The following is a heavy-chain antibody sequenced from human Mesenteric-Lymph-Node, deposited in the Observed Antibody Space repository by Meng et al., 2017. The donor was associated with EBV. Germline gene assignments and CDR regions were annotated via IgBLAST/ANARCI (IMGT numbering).Heavy chain of an antibody. D-gene: IGHD3-10*01. Sequence: RRQEWGQGLVKPWETLALTFAVAGGSISSSHWWSWVRQPPGKGLEWIGEIHQSGSTNFNPSLRSRVTMSIDKSNNQFSLKLRSVTAADTAVYYCARGLWFRDFLRWFNPWGQGTLVTVSS. V-gene: IGHV4-4*02. CDR2: IHQSGST. CDR3: ARGLWFRDFLRWFNP. J-gene: IGHJ5*02. CDR1: GGSISSSHW.